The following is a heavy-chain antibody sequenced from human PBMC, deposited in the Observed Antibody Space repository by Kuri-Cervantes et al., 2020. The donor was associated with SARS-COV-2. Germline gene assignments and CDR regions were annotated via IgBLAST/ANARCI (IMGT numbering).Heavy chain of an antibody. CDR1: GFTFSSYS. D-gene: IGHD6-25*01. CDR3: ARADGSYAFDI. Sequence: LSLTCAASGFTFSSYSMNWVRQAPGKGLEWVSSISSSSSYIYYADSVKGRFTISRDNSKNTLYLQMNSLRAEDTAVYYCARADGSYAFDIWGQGTMVTVSS. V-gene: IGHV3-21*01. CDR2: ISSSSSYI. J-gene: IGHJ3*02.